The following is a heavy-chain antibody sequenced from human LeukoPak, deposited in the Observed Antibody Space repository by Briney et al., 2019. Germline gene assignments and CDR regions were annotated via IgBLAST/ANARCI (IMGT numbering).Heavy chain of an antibody. V-gene: IGHV5-51*01. CDR3: ASQYCSGGSCYSYYAFDI. CDR2: IYPGDSDT. D-gene: IGHD2-15*01. J-gene: IGHJ3*02. Sequence: ESLKISCKGSGYSFTSYWIGWVRQMPGKGLEWMGIIYPGDSDTRYSPSFQGQVTISADKSISTAYLQWSSLKASDTAMYYCASQYCSGGSCYSYYAFDIWGQGTMVTVSS. CDR1: GYSFTSYW.